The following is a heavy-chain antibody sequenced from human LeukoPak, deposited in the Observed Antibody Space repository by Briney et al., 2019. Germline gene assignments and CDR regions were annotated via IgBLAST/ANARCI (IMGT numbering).Heavy chain of an antibody. CDR2: INHSGST. V-gene: IGHV4-34*01. D-gene: IGHD3-3*01. Sequence: KPSETLSLTCAVYGGSFSGYYWSWIRQPPGKGLEWIGEINHSGSTNYNPSLKSRVTISVDTSKNQFSLKLSSVTAADTAVYYCASFGRITIFGVVIPHYFDYWGRGTLVTVSS. CDR1: GGSFSGYY. CDR3: ASFGRITIFGVVIPHYFDY. J-gene: IGHJ4*02.